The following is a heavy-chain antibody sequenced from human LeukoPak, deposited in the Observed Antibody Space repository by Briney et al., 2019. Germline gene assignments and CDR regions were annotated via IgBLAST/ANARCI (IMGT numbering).Heavy chain of an antibody. Sequence: ASVKVSCKASGYTFTSYDINWVRQAPGQGLEWMGWMNPNSGNTGYAQKFQGRVTMTRNTSISTAYMELSSLRSEDTAVYYSARGDYSKKSNDYWGQGTLVTVSS. J-gene: IGHJ4*02. V-gene: IGHV1-8*01. CDR1: GYTFTSYD. CDR2: MNPNSGNT. CDR3: ARGDYSKKSNDY. D-gene: IGHD4-11*01.